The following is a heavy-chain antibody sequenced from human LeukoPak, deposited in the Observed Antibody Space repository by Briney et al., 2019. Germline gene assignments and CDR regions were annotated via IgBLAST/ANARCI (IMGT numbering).Heavy chain of an antibody. CDR3: ARERGQQVRFDP. CDR1: GYTFTDYD. J-gene: IGHJ5*02. V-gene: IGHV1-2*02. CDR2: INPNNGGT. D-gene: IGHD6-13*01. Sequence: ASVKVSCKASGYTFTDYDMHWVRQAPGQGLEWMGWINPNNGGTNYAQKFQGRGTMPRDTSISTAYMELSRLRSDDTAVYYCARERGQQVRFDPWGQGTLVTVSS.